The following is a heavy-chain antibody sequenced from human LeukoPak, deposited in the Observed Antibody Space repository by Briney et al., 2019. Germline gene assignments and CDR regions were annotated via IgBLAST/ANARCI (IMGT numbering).Heavy chain of an antibody. CDR1: GGSISSYY. D-gene: IGHD1-26*01. J-gene: IGHJ6*03. CDR2: IYISGST. CDR3: ARGAPTTSPYYYYIMDV. Sequence: SETLSLTRTVSGGSISSYYWSWIRQPAGKGLEWIGRIYISGSTNNNPSLKSRVTMSVDTSKNQFSLKLSSVTAADTAVYYCARGAPTTSPYYYYIMDVWGKGTTVTVSS. V-gene: IGHV4-4*07.